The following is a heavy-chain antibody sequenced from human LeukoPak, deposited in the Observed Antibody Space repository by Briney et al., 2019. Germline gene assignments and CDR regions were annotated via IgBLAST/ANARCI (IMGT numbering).Heavy chain of an antibody. V-gene: IGHV1-69*13. D-gene: IGHD5-18*01. CDR3: AREPDTAMAFDY. CDR1: GGTFSSYA. CDR2: IIPIFGTA. J-gene: IGHJ4*02. Sequence: SVKVSFKASGGTFSSYAISWVRQAPGQGLEWMGGIIPIFGTANYAQKFQGRVTITADESTSTAYMELSRLRSEDTAVYYCAREPDTAMAFDYWGQGTLVTVSS.